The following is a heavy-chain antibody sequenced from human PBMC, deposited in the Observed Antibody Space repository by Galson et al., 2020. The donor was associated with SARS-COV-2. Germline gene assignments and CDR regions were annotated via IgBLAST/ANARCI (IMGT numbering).Heavy chain of an antibody. Sequence: GESLKISCAASGFTFSSYGMHWVRQAPGKGLEWVAVIWYDGSNKYYADSVKGRFTISRDNSKNTLYLQMNSLRAEDTAVYYCARDSGIARGFDYWGQGTLVTVSS. J-gene: IGHJ4*02. D-gene: IGHD6-13*01. CDR1: GFTFSSYG. CDR3: ARDSGIARGFDY. CDR2: IWYDGSNK. V-gene: IGHV3-33*01.